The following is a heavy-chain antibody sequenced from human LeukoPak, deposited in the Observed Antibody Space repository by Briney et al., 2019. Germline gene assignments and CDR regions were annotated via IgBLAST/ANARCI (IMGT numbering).Heavy chain of an antibody. CDR3: ARDEAIFGAGYYYGMDV. D-gene: IGHD3-3*01. Sequence: KTSETLSLTCTVSGASINSGGHYWSWIRQHPGKGLEWIGYINYSGSTYYNPSLKSRVTISVDTSKNQFSLKLSSVTAADTAVYYCARDEAIFGAGYYYGMDVWGQGTTVTVPS. CDR2: INYSGST. J-gene: IGHJ6*02. V-gene: IGHV4-31*03. CDR1: GASINSGGHY.